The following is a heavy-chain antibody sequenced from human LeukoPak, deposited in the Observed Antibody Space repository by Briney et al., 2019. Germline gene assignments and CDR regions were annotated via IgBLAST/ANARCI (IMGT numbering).Heavy chain of an antibody. J-gene: IGHJ6*02. Sequence: SETLSLTCTVSGGSISSYYWSWIRQPPGKGLEWIGYIYYSGSTNYNPSLKSRVTISVDTSKNQFSLKLSSVTAADTAVYYCARGLPHYYYYGMDVWGQGTTVTVSS. V-gene: IGHV4-59*01. D-gene: IGHD5-18*01. CDR3: ARGLPHYYYYGMDV. CDR2: IYYSGST. CDR1: GGSISSYY.